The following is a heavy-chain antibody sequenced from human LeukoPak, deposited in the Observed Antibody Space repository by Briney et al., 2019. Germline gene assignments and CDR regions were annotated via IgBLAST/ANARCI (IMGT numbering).Heavy chain of an antibody. V-gene: IGHV1-8*02. CDR3: ARLVAAAGMYYYYYYMDV. J-gene: IGHJ6*03. D-gene: IGHD6-13*01. CDR2: MNPNSGNT. Sequence: ASVKVSCKASGYTFTSYGISWVRQAPGQGLEWMGWMNPNSGNTGYAQKFQGRVTMTRNTSISTAYMQLSSLRSEDTAVYYCARLVAAAGMYYYYYYMDVWGRGTTVTISS. CDR1: GYTFTSYG.